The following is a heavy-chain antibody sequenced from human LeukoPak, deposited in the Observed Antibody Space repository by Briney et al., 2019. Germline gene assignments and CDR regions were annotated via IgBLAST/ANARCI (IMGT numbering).Heavy chain of an antibody. J-gene: IGHJ4*02. CDR2: IGGSGDKT. V-gene: IGHV3-23*01. CDR3: VRRGDASSGWGDHDY. CDR1: GFTFNRNA. D-gene: IGHD6-19*01. Sequence: GGSLRLSCAASGFTFNRNAISWVRQAPGEGLEWVSTIGGSGDKTFYADSVKGRFTISRDNSKNMLHLQMSSLTGEETALYYCVRRGDASSGWGDHDYWGQGALVTVSS.